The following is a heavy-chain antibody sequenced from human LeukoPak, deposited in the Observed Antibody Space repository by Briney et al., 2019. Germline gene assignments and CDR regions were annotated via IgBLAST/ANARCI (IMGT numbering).Heavy chain of an antibody. CDR3: AREGYYYDSSGYYRGYFDY. CDR2: IWYDGSNK. CDR1: GFTFSSYG. D-gene: IGHD3-22*01. V-gene: IGHV3-33*01. J-gene: IGHJ4*02. Sequence: GGSLRLSCAASGFTFSSYGMHWVRQAPGKGLEWVAVIWYDGSNKYYADSVKGRFTISRDNSKNTLYLQMNSLRAEDTAVYYCAREGYYYDSSGYYRGYFDYWGQRTLVTVSS.